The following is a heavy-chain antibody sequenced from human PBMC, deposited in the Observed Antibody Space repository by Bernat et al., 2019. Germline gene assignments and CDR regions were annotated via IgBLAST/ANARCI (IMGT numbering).Heavy chain of an antibody. J-gene: IGHJ3*02. V-gene: IGHV5-51*03. Sequence: EVQLVQSGAEVKEPGESLKISCKGSGYIFTSYWIAWVRQMPRKGLEWMGIIYPGDSDTSYSPSFQGQVTISVDKSISTAYLQWSSLKASDTAMYYCASSHYGDFSDAFDIWGQGTRVTVSS. CDR3: ASSHYGDFSDAFDI. CDR1: GYIFTSYW. CDR2: IYPGDSDT. D-gene: IGHD4-17*01.